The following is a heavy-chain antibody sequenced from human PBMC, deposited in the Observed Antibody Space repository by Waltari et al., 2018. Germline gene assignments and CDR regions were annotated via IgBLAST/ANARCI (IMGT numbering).Heavy chain of an antibody. Sequence: QLQLQESGPGLGKHSDTLSLSCSVSGAAVSCSYWSWLRQPPGKGLEYIGYIYYNGDINYNPSLKSRVTMSLDTSNNQLSLNLNSVTAADTGLYYCVKNARSLDYWGQGILVTVSS. J-gene: IGHJ4*02. CDR2: IYYNGDI. V-gene: IGHV4-59*02. CDR3: VKNARSLDY. CDR1: GAAVSCSY.